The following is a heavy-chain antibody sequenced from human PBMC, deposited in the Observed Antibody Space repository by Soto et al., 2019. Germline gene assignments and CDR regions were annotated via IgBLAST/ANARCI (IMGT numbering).Heavy chain of an antibody. Sequence: GASVKVSCKASGYAFHGYYIHWVRQAPGQGLEWMGWINPNDGGTSYAQKFQGRVTMASDTPTSTAYMELSRLRSDDTAVYYCARDGQLLVTPYYYYGMDVWGQGTTVTVS. V-gene: IGHV1-2*02. CDR2: INPNDGGT. D-gene: IGHD6-19*01. CDR3: ARDGQLLVTPYYYYGMDV. CDR1: GYAFHGYY. J-gene: IGHJ6*02.